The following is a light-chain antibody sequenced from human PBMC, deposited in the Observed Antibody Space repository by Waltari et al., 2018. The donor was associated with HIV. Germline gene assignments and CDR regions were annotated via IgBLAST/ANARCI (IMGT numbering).Light chain of an antibody. J-gene: IGLJ3*02. V-gene: IGLV1-44*01. CDR2: NNN. CDR3: AAWDDSLNGVM. CDR1: SSTIGSNA. Sequence: QSLLTQPPSASGTPGQRVSISCSGSSSTIGSNAVHWYQQLPGTAPKLLIYNNNQRPSGVPDRFSGSKSGTSASLAISGLQSEDEAAYYCAAWDDSLNGVMFGGGTTLTVL.